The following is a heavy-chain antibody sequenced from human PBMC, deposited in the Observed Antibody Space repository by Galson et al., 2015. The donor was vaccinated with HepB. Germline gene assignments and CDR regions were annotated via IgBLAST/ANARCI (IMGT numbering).Heavy chain of an antibody. CDR1: GYSFASYW. CDR2: IYPGDSDT. CDR3: ARRGYGDNPVVWTFDF. D-gene: IGHD4-23*01. J-gene: IGHJ4*02. V-gene: IGHV5-51*01. Sequence: QSGAEVKKPGESLKISCKGSGYSFASYWIGWVRQMPEKGLEWMGIIYPGDSDTRYSPSFQGQVTISADKSISTAYLQWSSLKASDTAMYYCARRGYGDNPVVWTFDFWGQETLVTVSS.